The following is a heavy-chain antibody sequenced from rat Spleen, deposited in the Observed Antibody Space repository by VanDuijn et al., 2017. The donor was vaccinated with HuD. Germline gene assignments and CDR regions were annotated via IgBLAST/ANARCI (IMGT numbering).Heavy chain of an antibody. CDR3: ATDRTGALMDA. CDR1: GFTFSDYN. J-gene: IGHJ4*01. CDR2: ISYDGITT. D-gene: IGHD5-1*01. V-gene: IGHV5-7*01. Sequence: EVQLVESDGGLVQPGGSLKLSCAASGFTFSDYNMAWVRQAPKKGLEWVAAISYDGITTYYRDSVRGRFTISRDNAKSTLYLQMDSLRSEDTATYYCATDRTGALMDAWGQGASVTVSS.